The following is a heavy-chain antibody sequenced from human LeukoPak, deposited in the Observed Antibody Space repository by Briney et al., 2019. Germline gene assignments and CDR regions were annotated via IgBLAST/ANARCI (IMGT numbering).Heavy chain of an antibody. J-gene: IGHJ5*02. D-gene: IGHD1-1*01. Sequence: GGSLRLSCAASGFTFNTYAMHWVRHAPGKGLEWVALLYHDGSNKFYANSVRGRFTISRDNAKNSLYLQMNSLRVEDTGVYYCARENWYRFDPWGQGTLVTVSS. CDR1: GFTFNTYA. V-gene: IGHV3-33*01. CDR2: LYHDGSNK. CDR3: ARENWYRFDP.